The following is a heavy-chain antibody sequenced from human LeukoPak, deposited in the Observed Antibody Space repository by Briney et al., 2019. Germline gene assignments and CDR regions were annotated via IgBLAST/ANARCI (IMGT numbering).Heavy chain of an antibody. V-gene: IGHV3-73*01. Sequence: GGSLRLSCAASGFIFSDSAIHWVRQASGKGLEWVGRIRSKANTYATAYAASVKGRFTISRDDSKNTAYLQMNSLQTEDTALYYWARLDTEFAAHDHIAMDVWGQGTTVTVSS. CDR1: GFIFSDSA. D-gene: IGHD5-18*01. CDR2: IRSKANTYAT. J-gene: IGHJ6*02. CDR3: ARLDTEFAAHDHIAMDV.